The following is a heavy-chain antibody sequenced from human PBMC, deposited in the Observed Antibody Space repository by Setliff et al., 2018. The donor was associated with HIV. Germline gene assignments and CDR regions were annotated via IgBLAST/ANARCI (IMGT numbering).Heavy chain of an antibody. CDR2: FYYTGSP. CDR3: AGGGGTSSPIDYHYYIDV. V-gene: IGHV4-39*01. CDR1: GGSIKSSSYS. Sequence: PLETLSLTCTVSGGSIKSSSYSWGWICQPPGKGLEWIGGFYYTGSPFYNPSLKSRVTISVDTYNNQFSLKLSSVTAADTAVYYCAGGGGTSSPIDYHYYIDVWGKGTTVTVSS. J-gene: IGHJ6*03. D-gene: IGHD6-6*01.